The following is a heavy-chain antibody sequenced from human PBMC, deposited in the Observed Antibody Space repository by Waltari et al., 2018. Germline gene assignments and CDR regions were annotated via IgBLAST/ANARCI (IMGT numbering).Heavy chain of an antibody. J-gene: IGHJ5*02. CDR2: IIPSGGGI. D-gene: IGHD2-15*01. CDR3: ARVGSVAAVTNWFDP. CDR1: GFSSGDCF. Sequence: QVQLVESGGGLVKPGGSLRLPCVVPGFSSGDCFMSWLRQVPGKGREWISSIIPSGGGIYSADSVRGRFTISRDNAKETLYLQLVSLRAEDTAVYHCARVGSVAAVTNWFDPWGQGTLVTVSS. V-gene: IGHV3-11*01.